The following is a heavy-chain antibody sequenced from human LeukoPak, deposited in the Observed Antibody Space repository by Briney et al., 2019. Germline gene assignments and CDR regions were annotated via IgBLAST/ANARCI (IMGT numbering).Heavy chain of an antibody. J-gene: IGHJ4*02. D-gene: IGHD3-10*01. V-gene: IGHV3-21*01. Sequence: GGSLRLPCAASGFTFSSYNMNWVRQAPGKGLEWVSSISSSSSYICYADSVKGRFTISRDNAKNSLYLQMNSLRAEDTAVYYCARGMYYYGSGSSFDNWGQGTLVTVSS. CDR3: ARGMYYYGSGSSFDN. CDR1: GFTFSSYN. CDR2: ISSSSSYI.